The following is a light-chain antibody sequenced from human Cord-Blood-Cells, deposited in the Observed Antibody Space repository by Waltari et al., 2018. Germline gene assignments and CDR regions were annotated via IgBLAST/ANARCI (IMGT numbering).Light chain of an antibody. CDR1: QCVLYSSNKKSY. CDR3: QQYYSTRT. V-gene: IGKV4-1*01. CDR2: WAS. Sequence: DIVMTQSPDSLAVSLGERTTINCKYSQCVLYSSNKKSYLAWYQQKPGKPPKLLIYWASTRESGVPVRFSGSGSETDFTLTISRLQAADVAVCYCQQYYSTRTFGQGTKVEIK. J-gene: IGKJ1*01.